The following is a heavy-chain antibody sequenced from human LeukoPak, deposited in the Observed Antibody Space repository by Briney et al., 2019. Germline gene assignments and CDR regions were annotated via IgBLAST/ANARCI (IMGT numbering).Heavy chain of an antibody. D-gene: IGHD3-10*01. CDR3: ARVVYYYGSGSYSIIDY. CDR1: GGSISSSNW. V-gene: IGHV4-4*02. Sequence: PSETLSLTCAVSGGSISSSNWWSWVRQPPGKGLEWIGEIYHSGSTNYNPSLKSRVTISVDKSKNQFSLKLSSVTAADTAVYYCARVVYYYGSGSYSIIDYWGQGTLVTVSS. CDR2: IYHSGST. J-gene: IGHJ4*02.